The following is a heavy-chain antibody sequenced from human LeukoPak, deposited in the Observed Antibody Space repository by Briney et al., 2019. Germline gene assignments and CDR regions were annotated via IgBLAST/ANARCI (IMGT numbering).Heavy chain of an antibody. Sequence: PSETLSLTCTVSGGSISSGGYSWSWIRQHPGKGPEWIGYIYYSGSTYYNPSLKSRVTISVDTSKNQFSLKLSSVTAADTAVYYCARAVAGSYFDYWGQGTLVTVSS. D-gene: IGHD6-19*01. V-gene: IGHV4-31*03. CDR1: GGSISSGGYS. CDR2: IYYSGST. J-gene: IGHJ4*02. CDR3: ARAVAGSYFDY.